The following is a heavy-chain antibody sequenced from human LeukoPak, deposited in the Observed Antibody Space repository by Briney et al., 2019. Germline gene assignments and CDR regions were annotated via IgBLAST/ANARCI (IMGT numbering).Heavy chain of an antibody. CDR3: ARGSPRDIVVVPAAPPSAYYYYYYMDV. D-gene: IGHD2-2*01. CDR1: GYTFTGYY. V-gene: IGHV1-2*06. CDR2: INPNSGGT. J-gene: IGHJ6*03. Sequence: VASVKVSCKASGYTFTGYYMHWVRQAPGQGLEWMGRINPNSGGTNYAQKFQGRVTMTRDTSISTAYMELSRLRSDDTAVYYCARGSPRDIVVVPAAPPSAYYYYYYMDVWGKGTTVTVSS.